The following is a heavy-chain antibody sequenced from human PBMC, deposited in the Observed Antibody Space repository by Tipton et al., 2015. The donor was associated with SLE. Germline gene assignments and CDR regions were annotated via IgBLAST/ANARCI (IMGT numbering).Heavy chain of an antibody. V-gene: IGHV4-59*01. CDR2: IYYSGST. J-gene: IGHJ6*03. CDR1: GGSISGYY. CDR3: ARGYYYYMDV. Sequence: TLSLTCTVSGGSISGYYWSWVRQPPGKGLEWIGYIYYSGSTNYNPSLKSRVTISIDTSKNHFSLKVNSVTAADTAVYYCARGYYYYMDVWGKGTTVTVSS.